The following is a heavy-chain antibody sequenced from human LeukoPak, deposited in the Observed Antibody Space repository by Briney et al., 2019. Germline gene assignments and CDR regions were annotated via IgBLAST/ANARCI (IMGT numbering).Heavy chain of an antibody. CDR2: IYWDDDK. CDR1: GFSLSSSGVG. Sequence: KESGPTLVKPTQTLTLTCTFSGFSLSSSGVGVNWFRQPPGQVLEWLALIYWDDDKRYSPSLSSRLTITKDTSKNQVVLTMTNMDPVDTATYYCAHSAMVREMDYGMDVWGKGTTVTVST. D-gene: IGHD3-10*01. J-gene: IGHJ6*04. V-gene: IGHV2-5*02. CDR3: AHSAMVREMDYGMDV.